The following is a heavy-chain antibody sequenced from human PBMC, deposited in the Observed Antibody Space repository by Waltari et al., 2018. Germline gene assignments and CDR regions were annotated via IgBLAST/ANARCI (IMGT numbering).Heavy chain of an antibody. CDR1: GFTFSATS. CDR3: ARGITLDV. Sequence: EVQLVESGGGLIQPGGSLRLSCSASGFTFSATSVNWVRQAAGKGLEWVSFISIGGKTIYYADSVKGRFTISRDNAKNSLFLQMNSLRDEDTAVYYCARGITLDVWGQGTTVTVSS. CDR2: ISIGGKTI. J-gene: IGHJ6*02. V-gene: IGHV3-48*02.